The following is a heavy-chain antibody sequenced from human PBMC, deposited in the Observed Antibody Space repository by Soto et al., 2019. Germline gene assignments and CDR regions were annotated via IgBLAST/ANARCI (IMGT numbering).Heavy chain of an antibody. Sequence: GVPVKGACKASGYTITIYGISWVRKAPGQGLEWMGWISAYNGNTNYAQKLQGRVTMTTDTSTSTAYMELRSLRSDDTAVYYCARGGSHCSGGSCYSFIWFGPWGQRTLVTVSS. J-gene: IGHJ5*02. D-gene: IGHD2-15*01. V-gene: IGHV1-18*04. CDR3: ARGGSHCSGGSCYSFIWFGP. CDR1: GYTITIYG. CDR2: ISAYNGNT.